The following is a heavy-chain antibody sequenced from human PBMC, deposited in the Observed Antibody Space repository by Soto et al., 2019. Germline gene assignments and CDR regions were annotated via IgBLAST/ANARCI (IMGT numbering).Heavy chain of an antibody. D-gene: IGHD3-22*01. V-gene: IGHV4-59*01. J-gene: IGHJ6*02. CDR2: IYNSGST. CDR3: ARALEYHDSSGYSRPFGMDV. CDR1: GGSISRYY. Sequence: QVQLQESGPGLVKPSETLSLTCTVSGGSISRYYWSWIRQPPGKGLEWIGYIYNSGSTNYNPSRKSRVSISIDTSKTQFSLKVNSVTAADTALYYCARALEYHDSSGYSRPFGMDVWGQGTTVTVSS.